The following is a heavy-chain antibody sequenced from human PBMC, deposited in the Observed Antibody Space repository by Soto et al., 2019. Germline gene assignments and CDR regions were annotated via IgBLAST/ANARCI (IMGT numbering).Heavy chain of an antibody. CDR3: ARTTWGYGEPLDS. CDR1: GFTFDDYA. CDR2: ISWNSDNT. V-gene: IGHV3-9*01. Sequence: EVHLVESGGSVTQPGRSLRLSCATSGFTFDDYAMHWVRQAPGKGLEWVSGISWNSDNTGYADSVKGRFTISRDNAKRSLFLQMNSLRSEDTAFYFCARTTWGYGEPLDSWGQGTLVTVSS. J-gene: IGHJ4*02. D-gene: IGHD4-17*01.